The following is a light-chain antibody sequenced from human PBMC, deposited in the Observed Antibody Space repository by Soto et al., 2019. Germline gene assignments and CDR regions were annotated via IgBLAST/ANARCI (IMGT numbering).Light chain of an antibody. Sequence: DIQLTQSPSFLSASVGDRVTISCRASQGISAYLAWYQQKPGKAPKLLIYGASTLQSGVPSRFSGSASGTEFTLTISSLQPEDFATDFCQQFNAYPLTFGGGTKLEIK. J-gene: IGKJ4*01. V-gene: IGKV1-9*01. CDR3: QQFNAYPLT. CDR2: GAS. CDR1: QGISAY.